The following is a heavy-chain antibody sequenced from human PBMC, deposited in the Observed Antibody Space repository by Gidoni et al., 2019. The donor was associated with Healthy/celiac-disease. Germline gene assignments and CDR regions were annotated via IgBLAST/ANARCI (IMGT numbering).Heavy chain of an antibody. CDR1: GLPFSSYA. J-gene: IGHJ4*02. CDR2: ISGSGGST. Sequence: EVQLLESGGGLVQPGGSLGLSCAASGLPFSSYAMSWVRQAPGRGLEWVSAISGSGGSTYYADSVKGRFTISRDNSKNTRYLQMNSLRAEDTAVYYCASYDSSGYKKQGPDWGQGTLVTVSS. D-gene: IGHD3-22*01. CDR3: ASYDSSGYKKQGPD. V-gene: IGHV3-23*01.